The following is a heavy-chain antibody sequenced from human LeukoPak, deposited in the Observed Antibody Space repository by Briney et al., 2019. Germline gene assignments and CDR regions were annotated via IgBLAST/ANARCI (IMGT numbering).Heavy chain of an antibody. CDR1: GGSISSYY. J-gene: IGHJ3*02. CDR3: ARRPDYYDSSEAFDI. CDR2: IYYSGST. D-gene: IGHD3-22*01. V-gene: IGHV4-59*08. Sequence: SETLSLTCTVSGGSISSYYWSWIRQPPGKGLEWIGYIYYSGSTNYNPSLKSRVTISVDTSKNQFSLKLSSVTAADTAVYYCARRPDYYDSSEAFDIWGQGTMVTVSS.